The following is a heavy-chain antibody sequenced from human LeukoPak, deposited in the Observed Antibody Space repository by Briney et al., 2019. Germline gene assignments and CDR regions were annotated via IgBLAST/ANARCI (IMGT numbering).Heavy chain of an antibody. V-gene: IGHV4-61*08. CDR3: VTSPYNSYGYRSLDY. Sequence: SETLSPTCTVSGGSISSGGYYWSWIRQPPGKGLEWIGYIYYSGSTNYNPSLKSRVTISVDTSKNQFSLKLSSVTAADTAVYYCVTSPYNSYGYRSLDYWGQGTLVTVSS. D-gene: IGHD5-18*01. J-gene: IGHJ4*02. CDR2: IYYSGST. CDR1: GGSISSGGYY.